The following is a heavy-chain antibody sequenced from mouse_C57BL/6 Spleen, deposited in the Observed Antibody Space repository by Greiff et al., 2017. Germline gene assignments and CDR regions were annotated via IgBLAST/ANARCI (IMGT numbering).Heavy chain of an antibody. Sequence: EVQLVESGGDLVKPGGSLKLSCAASGFTFSSYGMSWVRQTPDKRLEWVATISSGGSYTYYPDSVKGRFTISRDNAKNTLYLQMISLKSEDTAVYYCAIDPLVTSVFDYWGQGTTLTVSS. CDR2: ISSGGSYT. CDR3: AIDPLVTSVFDY. J-gene: IGHJ2*01. CDR1: GFTFSSYG. V-gene: IGHV5-6*01. D-gene: IGHD2-2*01.